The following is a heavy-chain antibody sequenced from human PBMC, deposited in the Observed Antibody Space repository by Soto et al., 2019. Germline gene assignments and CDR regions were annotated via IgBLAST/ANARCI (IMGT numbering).Heavy chain of an antibody. Sequence: EVQLVESGGGLVQPGGSLRLSCAASGFRFNIYSMNWVRQAPGKGLEWSAYMTSDTKTIKYAESVKGRFTISRDNDNNLVYLQMNSLRDEDTAVYYCAGSVEGHFDYWGQGTVVTVSA. CDR1: GFRFNIYS. J-gene: IGHJ4*02. D-gene: IGHD6-19*01. CDR3: AGSVEGHFDY. V-gene: IGHV3-48*02. CDR2: MTSDTKTI.